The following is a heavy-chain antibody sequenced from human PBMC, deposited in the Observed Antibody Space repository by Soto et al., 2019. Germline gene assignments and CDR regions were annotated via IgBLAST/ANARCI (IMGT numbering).Heavy chain of an antibody. CDR3: ARRYCSGGSRYLRLDY. V-gene: IGHV4-31*03. J-gene: IGHJ4*02. CDR1: GGSISSGGYY. D-gene: IGHD2-15*01. CDR2: IYYSGST. Sequence: PSETLSLTCTVSGGSISSGGYYWSWIRQHPGKGLEWIGYIYYSGSTYYNPSLKSRVTISVDTSKNQFSLKLSSVTAADTAVYYCARRYCSGGSRYLRLDYWGQGTLVTVSS.